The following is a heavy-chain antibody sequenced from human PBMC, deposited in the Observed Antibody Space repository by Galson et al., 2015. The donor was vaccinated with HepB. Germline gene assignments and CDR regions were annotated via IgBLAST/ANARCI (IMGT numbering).Heavy chain of an antibody. J-gene: IGHJ4*02. CDR1: GFTFINAW. D-gene: IGHD7-27*01. V-gene: IGHV3-15*01. CDR3: STDLGSTQTWGY. Sequence: SLRLSCAASGFTFINAWMSWVRQAPGKGLEWVGRIKSKTDGGTTDYAAPVKGRFTVSRDDSKTTLYLQMNSLKTDDTAVYYCSTDLGSTQTWGYWGQGTLVTVSS. CDR2: IKSKTDGGTT.